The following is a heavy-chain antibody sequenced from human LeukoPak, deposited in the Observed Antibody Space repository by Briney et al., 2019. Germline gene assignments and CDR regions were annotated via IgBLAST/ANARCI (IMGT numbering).Heavy chain of an antibody. Sequence: GGSLRLSCEASGFSFSSYWMTWVRQAPGKGPEWVANINQVESEKYSVDSVEGRFTISRDNAKNSVYLQMKNLRAEDTALYYCARLSAYYYGSYFYYYMDVWGKGTTVTVSS. J-gene: IGHJ6*03. V-gene: IGHV3-7*01. CDR3: ARLSAYYYGSYFYYYMDV. CDR2: INQVESEK. D-gene: IGHD3-10*01. CDR1: GFSFSSYW.